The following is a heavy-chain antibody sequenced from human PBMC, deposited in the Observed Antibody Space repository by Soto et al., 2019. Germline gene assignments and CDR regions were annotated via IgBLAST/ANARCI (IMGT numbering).Heavy chain of an antibody. CDR3: VKGSSAYRPYYFDY. J-gene: IGHJ4*02. V-gene: IGHV3-74*01. D-gene: IGHD3-16*01. Sequence: GGSLRLSCAASGFTFSSYWMHWVRQAPGKGLVWVSRINSDGSSTSYADSVKGRFTISRDNSKNTLYLQMNSLRAEDTAVYYCVKGSSAYRPYYFDYWCQGT. CDR2: INSDGSST. CDR1: GFTFSSYW.